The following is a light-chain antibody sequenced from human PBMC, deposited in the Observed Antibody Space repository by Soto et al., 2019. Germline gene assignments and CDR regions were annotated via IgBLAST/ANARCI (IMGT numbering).Light chain of an antibody. CDR3: QQYNSYSWT. CDR2: DAS. CDR1: QSISSW. Sequence: KCATALSASARDRVSITCRASQSISSWLAWYQQKPGKAPKLLIYDASSLESGVPSRFSGSGSGTEFTLTISSLQPDDFATYYCQQYNSYSWTFGQGTKVDIK. V-gene: IGKV1-5*01. J-gene: IGKJ1*01.